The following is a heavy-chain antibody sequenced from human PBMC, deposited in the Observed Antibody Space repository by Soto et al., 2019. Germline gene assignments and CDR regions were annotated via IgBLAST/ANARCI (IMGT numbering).Heavy chain of an antibody. Sequence: ASVKVSCKASGYTFTSYDINWVRQATGQGLEWMGWMNPNSGNTVYAQRFQGRVTMTRNTSISTAYMELSSLRSEDTAVYYCARQVGYSSSWYSGLFDYWGQGTLVTVSS. J-gene: IGHJ4*02. CDR3: ARQVGYSSSWYSGLFDY. D-gene: IGHD6-13*01. CDR2: MNPNSGNT. CDR1: GYTFTSYD. V-gene: IGHV1-8*01.